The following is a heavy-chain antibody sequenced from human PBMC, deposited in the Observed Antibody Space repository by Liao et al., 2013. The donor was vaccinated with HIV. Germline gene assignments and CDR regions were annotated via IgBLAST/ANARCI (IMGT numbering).Heavy chain of an antibody. Sequence: QVQLQESGPGLVKPSETLSLTCTVSGGSISSYYWSWIRQPPGKGLEWIGYIYNTGRTNYNPSLKSRVTISVDKSKNQLSLKLNSMTAADTAVYYCARGVQWLGNWYLDLWGRGTLVTVSS. CDR1: GGSISSYY. D-gene: IGHD6-19*01. CDR3: ARGVQWLGNWYLDL. V-gene: IGHV4-59*01. CDR2: IYNTGRT. J-gene: IGHJ2*01.